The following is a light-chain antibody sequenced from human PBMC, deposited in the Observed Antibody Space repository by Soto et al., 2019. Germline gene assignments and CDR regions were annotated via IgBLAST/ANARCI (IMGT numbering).Light chain of an antibody. CDR1: RAPLSFMAYNY. V-gene: IGKV2-28*01. Sequence: DIVILLSPPSRPFTLGGRPSISCRSSRAPLSFMAYNYLDWYVKKPGQSPQFVIYLASNRASGVPDRFSGGGSGTDFTLKIDKVEAEDVGIYYCMEALQIGWTFGQGTRVEIK. CDR3: MEALQIGWT. CDR2: LAS. J-gene: IGKJ1*01.